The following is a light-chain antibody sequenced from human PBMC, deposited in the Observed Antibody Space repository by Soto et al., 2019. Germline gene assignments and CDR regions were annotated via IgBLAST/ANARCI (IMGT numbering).Light chain of an antibody. V-gene: IGKV3-15*01. CDR2: GAS. CDR3: QQYNNWPGT. Sequence: EVVMTQSPATLSVSPGERATLSCRASQSVSINLAWYQQKPGQAPRLLIYGASTRATGIPARFSGTGSGTEFTHTSSRLQSEDFAVYYCQQYNNWPGTFGQGTKVEIK. J-gene: IGKJ1*01. CDR1: QSVSIN.